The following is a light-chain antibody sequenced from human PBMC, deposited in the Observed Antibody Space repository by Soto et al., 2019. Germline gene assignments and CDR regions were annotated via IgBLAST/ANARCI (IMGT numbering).Light chain of an antibody. V-gene: IGKV3-20*01. J-gene: IGKJ1*01. Sequence: EIVLTQSPDTLSLSPGERATLSCRASQSVRGSYLAWYQQKPGQSPRLLIYAASTRATGIPDRFSGSGSGTVFTPTISRLEPEDFAVYYCHQYGNTPWTFGQGTKVEIK. CDR2: AAS. CDR1: QSVRGSY. CDR3: HQYGNTPWT.